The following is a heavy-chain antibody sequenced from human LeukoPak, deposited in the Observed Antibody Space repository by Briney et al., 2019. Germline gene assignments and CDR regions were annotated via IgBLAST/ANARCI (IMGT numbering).Heavy chain of an antibody. CDR2: INPNSGGT. Sequence: ASVKVSCKASGYTFTGYYMHWVRQAPGQGLEWMGWINPNSGGTNYAQKFQGRVTMTRDTCISTAYMALSRLRSDATAVYYCARDPRPPLTTVTTFPVYYFDYCGQGTLVTVSS. V-gene: IGHV1-2*02. J-gene: IGHJ4*02. D-gene: IGHD4-17*01. CDR3: ARDPRPPLTTVTTFPVYYFDY. CDR1: GYTFTGYY.